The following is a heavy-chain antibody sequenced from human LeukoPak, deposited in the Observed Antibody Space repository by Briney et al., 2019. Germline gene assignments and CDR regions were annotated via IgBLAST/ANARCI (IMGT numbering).Heavy chain of an antibody. Sequence: GGSLRLSCAASGFTFSSYDMHWVRQATGKGLEWVSAIGTAGDTYYPGSVKGRFTISRGNAKNSLYLQMNSLRAGDTAVYYCAGGGISELDGAFDIWGQGTMVTVSS. CDR2: IGTAGDT. J-gene: IGHJ3*02. D-gene: IGHD6-13*01. V-gene: IGHV3-13*01. CDR1: GFTFSSYD. CDR3: AGGGISELDGAFDI.